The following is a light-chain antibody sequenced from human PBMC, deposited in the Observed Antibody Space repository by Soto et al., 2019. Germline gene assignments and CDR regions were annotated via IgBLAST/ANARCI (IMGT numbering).Light chain of an antibody. CDR3: SSYTRSTTLGV. CDR1: SYDVGGSNY. CDR2: EVR. J-gene: IGLJ1*01. Sequence: SALTQPASVSGSLGQSITISCTGTSYDVGGSNYVSWYQLHPGKVPKLILYEVRNRPSGVSWRFSGSKSGNTASLTISGLQAEDEADYYCSSYTRSTTLGVFGTGTKVTVL. V-gene: IGLV2-14*01.